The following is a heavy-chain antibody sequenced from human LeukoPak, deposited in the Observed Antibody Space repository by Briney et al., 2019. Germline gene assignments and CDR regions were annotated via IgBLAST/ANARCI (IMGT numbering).Heavy chain of an antibody. Sequence: PSETLSLTCTVSGGSISSSSYYWGWIRQPPGKGLEWIGSIYYSGTTYYNPSLKSRVALSVDTSKNQFSLKLSSVTAADTAVYYCASLRYSSSWFFDYWGQGTLVTVSS. D-gene: IGHD6-13*01. CDR1: GGSISSSSYY. J-gene: IGHJ4*02. CDR2: IYYSGTT. V-gene: IGHV4-39*01. CDR3: ASLRYSSSWFFDY.